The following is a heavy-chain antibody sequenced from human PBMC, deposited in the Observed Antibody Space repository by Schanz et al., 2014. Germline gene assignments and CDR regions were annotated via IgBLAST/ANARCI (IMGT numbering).Heavy chain of an antibody. CDR2: ISSSGTTI. CDR3: AREQIMAAAGLVDY. J-gene: IGHJ4*01. CDR1: GFTVSSNH. D-gene: IGHD6-13*01. V-gene: IGHV3-11*01. Sequence: VHLVESGGGLVKRGGSLRLSCAVSGFTVSSNHMSWVRQAPGKGLEWVSYISSSGTTIYYADSVKGRFTISRDNAKNSLYLQMNSLRAEDTAVYYCAREQIMAAAGLVDYWGHGTLVTVSS.